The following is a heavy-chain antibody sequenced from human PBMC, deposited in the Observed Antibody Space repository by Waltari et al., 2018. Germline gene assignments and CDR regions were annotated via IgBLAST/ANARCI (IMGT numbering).Heavy chain of an antibody. CDR2: INTNTGNP. V-gene: IGHV7-4-1*02. CDR1: GYILTTYG. CDR3: ARGGGTFSKPQYFDS. Sequence: QVHLVQSGSEMKKPGASVKVSCKASGYILTTYGINWVRQAPGQGLEWMGWINTNTGNPTYVQGFTGRFVFALDTSVSTAYLQISSLKAEDRAIYYCARGGGTFSKPQYFDSWGQGTRVTVSS. D-gene: IGHD1-26*01. J-gene: IGHJ4*02.